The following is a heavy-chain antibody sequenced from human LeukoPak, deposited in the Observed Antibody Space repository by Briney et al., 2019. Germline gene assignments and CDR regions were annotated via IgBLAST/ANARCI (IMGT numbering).Heavy chain of an antibody. Sequence: SVKVSCKASGGTFSSYAISWVRQAPGQGLEWRGRIIPILGIANYAQKFQGRVTITADKSTSTAYMELSSLRSEDTAVYYCARGLIVVVPAANRGYYGMDVWGQGTTVTVSS. D-gene: IGHD2-2*01. J-gene: IGHJ6*02. V-gene: IGHV1-69*04. CDR2: IIPILGIA. CDR1: GGTFSSYA. CDR3: ARGLIVVVPAANRGYYGMDV.